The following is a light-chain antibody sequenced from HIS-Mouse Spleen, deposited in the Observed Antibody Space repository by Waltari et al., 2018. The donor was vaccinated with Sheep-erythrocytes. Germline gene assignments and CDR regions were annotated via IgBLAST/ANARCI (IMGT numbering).Light chain of an antibody. CDR3: GTWDNSLSAGV. J-gene: IGLJ2*01. CDR2: DNN. V-gene: IGLV1-51*01. Sequence: QSVLTQPPSVSAAPGQKVTISCSGSSSNIGNNYVSWYQQLPGTAPKLLIYDNNKRPSGIADRCTGSKCGTSATLGITGLQTGDEAGYYCGTWDNSLSAGVFGGGTKLTVL. CDR1: SSNIGNNY.